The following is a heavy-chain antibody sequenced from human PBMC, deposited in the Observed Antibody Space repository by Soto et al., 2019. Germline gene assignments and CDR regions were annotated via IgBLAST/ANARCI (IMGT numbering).Heavy chain of an antibody. D-gene: IGHD3-22*01. CDR3: ARVLYYYDSSGYDY. Sequence: PGGSLRLSCAASGFTFSSYAMHWVRQAPGKGLEWVAFISYDGSNKYYADSVKGRFTISRDNSKNTLYLQMNSLRAEDTAVYYCARVLYYYDSSGYDYWGQGTLVTVSS. J-gene: IGHJ4*02. V-gene: IGHV3-30-3*01. CDR2: ISYDGSNK. CDR1: GFTFSSYA.